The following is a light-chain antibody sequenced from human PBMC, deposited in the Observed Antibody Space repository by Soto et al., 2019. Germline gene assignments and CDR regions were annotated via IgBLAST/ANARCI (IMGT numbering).Light chain of an antibody. CDR1: SSGVGGYNY. V-gene: IGLV2-14*03. CDR3: SSYTTSNTRQIV. CDR2: DVS. Sequence: QSDLTQPASVSGSPGQSITISCTGTSSGVGGYNYVSWYQHHPGKAPKLIIYDVSNRPSGVSIRFSGSKSDNTASLTISGLQPEDEADYHCSSYTTSNTRQIVFGTGTKVTVL. J-gene: IGLJ1*01.